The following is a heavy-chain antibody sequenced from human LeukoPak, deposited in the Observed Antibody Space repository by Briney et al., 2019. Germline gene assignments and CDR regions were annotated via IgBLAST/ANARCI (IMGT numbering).Heavy chain of an antibody. V-gene: IGHV4-39*01. J-gene: IGHJ4*02. CDR3: ARHGDGYHWGLDY. CDR2: IYYSGST. CDR1: GGSISSSSYY. D-gene: IGHD5-24*01. Sequence: SEALSLTCTVSGGSISSSSYYWGWIRQPPGKGLEWIGSIYYSGSTYYNPSLKSRVTISVDTSKNQFSLKLSSVTAADTAVYYCARHGDGYHWGLDYWGQGTLVTVSS.